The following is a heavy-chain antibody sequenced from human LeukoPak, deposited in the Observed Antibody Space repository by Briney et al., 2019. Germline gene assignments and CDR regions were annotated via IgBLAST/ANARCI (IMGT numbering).Heavy chain of an antibody. CDR2: ISSSGSTI. CDR3: AVEGYCSGGSCYTNWFDT. D-gene: IGHD2-15*01. V-gene: IGHV3-48*03. J-gene: IGHJ5*02. Sequence: PGGSLRLSCAASGFTFSSYEMNWVRRAPGKGLEWVSYISSSGSTIYYADSVKGRFTISRDNAKNSLYLQMNSLRDEDTAVYYCAVEGYCSGGSCYTNWFDTWGQGTPVTVSS. CDR1: GFTFSSYE.